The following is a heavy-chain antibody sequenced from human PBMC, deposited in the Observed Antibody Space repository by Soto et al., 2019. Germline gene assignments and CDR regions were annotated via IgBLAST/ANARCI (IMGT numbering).Heavy chain of an antibody. Sequence: QVQLVQSGAEVKKPGASVKVSCKTSGYTFTSYGISWVRQAPGQGLEWLGWISGYSGNTTYVQKLQGRVTMTTDTSTSTVYMELRSLRSDDTAVYYCARERGGGSYSNWFDPWGQGTPVTVSS. CDR2: ISGYSGNT. CDR3: ARERGGGSYSNWFDP. CDR1: GYTFTSYG. J-gene: IGHJ5*02. D-gene: IGHD1-26*01. V-gene: IGHV1-18*04.